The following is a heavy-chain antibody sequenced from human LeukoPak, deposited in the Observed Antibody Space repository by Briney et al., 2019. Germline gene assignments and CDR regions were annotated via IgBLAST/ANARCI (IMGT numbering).Heavy chain of an antibody. Sequence: PGGSLRLSCAASGFTFSSYAMHWVRQAPGKGLEWVAVIIYDGSNKYYADSVKGRFTISRDNSKNTLYLQMNILRAEDTAVYYCAKDPGYSYGNWYFDLWGRGTLVTVSS. CDR1: GFTFSSYA. D-gene: IGHD5-18*01. CDR3: AKDPGYSYGNWYFDL. CDR2: IIYDGSNK. V-gene: IGHV3-30-3*01. J-gene: IGHJ2*01.